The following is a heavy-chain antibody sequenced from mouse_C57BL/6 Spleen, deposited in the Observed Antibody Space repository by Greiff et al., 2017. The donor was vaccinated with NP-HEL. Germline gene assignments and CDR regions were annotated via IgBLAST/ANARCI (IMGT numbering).Heavy chain of an antibody. CDR1: GYTFTGYW. J-gene: IGHJ2*01. CDR2: ILSGSGST. D-gene: IGHD2-3*01. V-gene: IGHV1-9*01. CDR3: AIYDVCTDD. Sequence: VQLVESGAVLMKPGASVKPSCKATGYTFTGYWTEWVKQRPGHGLEWIGEILSGSGSTNYNEKFKGKATFTADTSSNTAYMQLSSLTTEDSAIYNCAIYDVCTDDWGQGTTRTFSS.